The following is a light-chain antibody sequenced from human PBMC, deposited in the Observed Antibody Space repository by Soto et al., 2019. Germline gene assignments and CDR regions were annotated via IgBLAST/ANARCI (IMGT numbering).Light chain of an antibody. V-gene: IGLV2-14*03. J-gene: IGLJ1*01. CDR3: SSYTSSISDV. CDR1: SSDVGGYKY. Sequence: QSVLTQPASVSGSPGQSITISCTGTSSDVGGYKYVSWYQQHPGKAPKLMIYDVSNRPSGVSNRFSGSKSGNTASLTISGLQAEDEADYYCSSYTSSISDVFGTGTQLTVL. CDR2: DVS.